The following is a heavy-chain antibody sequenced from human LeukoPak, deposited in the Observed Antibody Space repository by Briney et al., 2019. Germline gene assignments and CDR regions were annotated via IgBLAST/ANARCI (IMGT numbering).Heavy chain of an antibody. Sequence: SETLSLTCTVSGGSISSGSYYWSWIRQPPGKGLEWIGYIYYSGSTNYNPSLKSRVTISVDTSKNQFSLKLSSVTAADTAVYYCARARYSYGYGEFDYWGQGTLVTVSS. J-gene: IGHJ4*02. CDR1: GGSISSGSYY. CDR2: IYYSGST. D-gene: IGHD5-18*01. V-gene: IGHV4-61*01. CDR3: ARARYSYGYGEFDY.